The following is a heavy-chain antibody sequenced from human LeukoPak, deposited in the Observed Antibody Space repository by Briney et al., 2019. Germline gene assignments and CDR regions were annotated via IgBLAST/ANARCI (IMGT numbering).Heavy chain of an antibody. CDR1: GYTFTSYY. D-gene: IGHD4-23*01. J-gene: IGHJ5*02. Sequence: ASVKVSCKASGYTFTSYYMHWVRQAPGQGLEWMGVINPSGGSTKYAEKFQGRVTMTRDMSTGTVYMELSSLRSEDTAVYYCARSNYGGHSGVWFDPWGQGTLVTVSS. V-gene: IGHV1-46*01. CDR2: INPSGGST. CDR3: ARSNYGGHSGVWFDP.